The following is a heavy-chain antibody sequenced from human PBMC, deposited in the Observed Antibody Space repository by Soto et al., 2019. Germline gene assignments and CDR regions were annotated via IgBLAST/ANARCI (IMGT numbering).Heavy chain of an antibody. D-gene: IGHD6-13*01. V-gene: IGHV3-23*01. Sequence: GGSLRLSCAASGFTFSSYAMSWVRQAPGKGLEWVSAISGSGGSTYYADPVKGRFTISRDNSKNTLYLQMNSLRAEDTAVYYCAKDQGPGIAAAGTYGMDVWGQGTTVTVSS. CDR1: GFTFSSYA. CDR3: AKDQGPGIAAAGTYGMDV. J-gene: IGHJ6*02. CDR2: ISGSGGST.